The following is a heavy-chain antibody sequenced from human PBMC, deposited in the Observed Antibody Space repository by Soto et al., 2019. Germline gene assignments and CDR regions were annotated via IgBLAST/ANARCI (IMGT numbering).Heavy chain of an antibody. CDR2: IYHSGNT. V-gene: IGHV4-38-2*02. D-gene: IGHD3-16*01. Sequence: PETLSLTCAVSGYSISSSYYWGWIRQPPGKGLEWIGSIYHSGNTYYNPSLKSRVTISVDTSKNQFSLKLSSVTAADTAVFYCARDPLPYTGYAYSWFDPWGQGILVTVSS. J-gene: IGHJ5*02. CDR1: GYSISSSYY. CDR3: ARDPLPYTGYAYSWFDP.